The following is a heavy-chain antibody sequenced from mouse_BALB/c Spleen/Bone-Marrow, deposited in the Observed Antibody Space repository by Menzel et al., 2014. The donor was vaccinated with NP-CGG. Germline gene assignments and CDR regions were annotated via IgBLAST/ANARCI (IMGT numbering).Heavy chain of an antibody. CDR1: GFNIKDTY. Sequence: DVKLVESGTDLVKPGASVKLSCTASGFNIKDTYMHWVKQRPEQGLDWIGRIDPASGNIQYDPKFQGKAAITADTSSNTAYLQLSSLTSEDTAVYYCASLTGTFDYWGQGTLLTVSS. CDR3: ASLTGTFDY. J-gene: IGHJ2*01. V-gene: IGHV14-3*02. CDR2: IDPASGNI. D-gene: IGHD4-1*01.